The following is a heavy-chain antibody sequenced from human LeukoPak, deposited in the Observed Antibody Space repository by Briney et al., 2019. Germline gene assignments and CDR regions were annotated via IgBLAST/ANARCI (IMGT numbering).Heavy chain of an antibody. CDR2: LNWNGGTI. V-gene: IGHV3-20*04. D-gene: IGHD5-18*01. Sequence: GGSLRLSCAASGFTFGDYAMSWVRQAPGKGLEWVSGLNWNGGTIGYADSVKGRFTISRDNAKNSLYLQMNSLRAEDTAVYYCARDGIQLWSGYYYYYMDVWGKGTTVTVSS. CDR1: GFTFGDYA. CDR3: ARDGIQLWSGYYYYYMDV. J-gene: IGHJ6*03.